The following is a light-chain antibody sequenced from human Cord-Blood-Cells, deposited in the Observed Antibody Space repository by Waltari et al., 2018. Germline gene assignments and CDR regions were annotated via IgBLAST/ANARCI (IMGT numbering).Light chain of an antibody. Sequence: DIVIIYYPDSLGRTLVEAATIHCNFIPSVLYHSNNKNYLAWYQQKPGQPPKLLIYWASTRDTGVPDRFSGSGSGTDFTLTISRLQAEDVAVYYCQQYYSTPNTFGQGTRLEIK. CDR3: QQYYSTPNT. CDR2: WAS. CDR1: PSVLYHSNNKNY. J-gene: IGKJ5*01. V-gene: IGKV4-1*01.